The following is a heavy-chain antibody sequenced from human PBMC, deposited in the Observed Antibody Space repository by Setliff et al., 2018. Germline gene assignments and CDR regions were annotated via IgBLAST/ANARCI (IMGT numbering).Heavy chain of an antibody. D-gene: IGHD3-9*01. V-gene: IGHV1-18*01. CDR2: ISVYNGYI. Sequence: ASVKVSCKASGYTFTSSGISWVRQAPGQGLEWMGWISVYNGYIVYAQKFQGRVTMTMDASITTVYMELSRLTSDDTAVYYCVRQDILTSYYMFDYWGQGTLVTVSS. CDR1: GYTFTSSG. J-gene: IGHJ4*02. CDR3: VRQDILTSYYMFDY.